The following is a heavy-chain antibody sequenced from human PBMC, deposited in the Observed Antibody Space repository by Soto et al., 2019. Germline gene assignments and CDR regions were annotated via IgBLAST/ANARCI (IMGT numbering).Heavy chain of an antibody. J-gene: IGHJ6*02. V-gene: IGHV4-34*01. CDR3: ARSPLQFMVRGRGVCYGMDV. CDR1: GGSFSGYY. CDR2: INHSGST. Sequence: SETLSLTCAAYGGSFSGYYWSWIRQPPGKGLEWIGEINHSGSTNYNPSLKSRVTISVDTSKNQFSLKLSSVTAADTAVYYCARSPLQFMVRGRGVCYGMDVWGQGTTVTVSS. D-gene: IGHD3-10*01.